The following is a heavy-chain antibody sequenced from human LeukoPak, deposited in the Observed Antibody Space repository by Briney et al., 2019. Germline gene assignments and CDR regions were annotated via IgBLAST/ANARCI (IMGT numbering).Heavy chain of an antibody. CDR2: IYYDGTT. D-gene: IGHD3-3*01. Sequence: PSETLSLTCTVSGGSISSSTYFWGWIRQPPGKGLEWIGNIYYDGTTYYNPSLKSRLTISVDTSKSQFSLKLSSVTAADTAVYYCARGKVADFWSGYPYYYYYMDVWGKGTTVTVSS. V-gene: IGHV4-39*07. CDR3: ARGKVADFWSGYPYYYYYMDV. J-gene: IGHJ6*03. CDR1: GGSISSSTYF.